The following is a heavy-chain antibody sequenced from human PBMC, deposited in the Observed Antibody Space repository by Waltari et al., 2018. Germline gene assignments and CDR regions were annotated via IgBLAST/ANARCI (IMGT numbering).Heavy chain of an antibody. CDR1: GGSISSSSYY. J-gene: IGHJ4*02. D-gene: IGHD3-22*01. V-gene: IGHV4-39*01. CDR3: ARLVGYYDSSGYLDY. CDR2: IYYSGST. Sequence: QLQLQESGPGLVKPSETMSLTCIVSGGSISSSSYYWGWIRQPPGKSLEWIGSIYYSGSTYDSPSLNSRGTISVDTSKNQFSLKLSSVTAADTAVYYCARLVGYYDSSGYLDYWGQGTLVTVSS.